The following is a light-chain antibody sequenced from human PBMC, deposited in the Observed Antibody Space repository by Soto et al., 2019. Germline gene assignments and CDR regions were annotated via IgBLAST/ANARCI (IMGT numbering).Light chain of an antibody. CDR2: KAS. CDR1: QGISNW. Sequence: DIQMTQSPSSVSASVGDRVSITGRATQGISNWLAWYQQKPGKAPKLLIYKASTLKSGVPSRFSGSGSGTEFTLTISSLQPDDFATYYCQHYNSYSWTFGQGTKVDIK. CDR3: QHYNSYSWT. V-gene: IGKV1-5*03. J-gene: IGKJ1*01.